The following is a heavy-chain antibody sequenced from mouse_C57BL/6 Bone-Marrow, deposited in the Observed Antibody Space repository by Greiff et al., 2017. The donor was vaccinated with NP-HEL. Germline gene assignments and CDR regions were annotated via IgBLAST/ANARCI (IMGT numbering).Heavy chain of an antibody. CDR2: IDPSDSYT. Sequence: QVQLQHPGAELVKPGASVKLSCKASGYAFTSYWMQWVKQRPGQGLEWIGEIDPSDSYTNYNQKFKGKATLTVDTSSSTAYMQLSSLTSEDSAVYYCARTGTADYWYFDVWGTGTTVTVSS. D-gene: IGHD1-2*01. CDR1: GYAFTSYW. J-gene: IGHJ1*03. V-gene: IGHV1-50*01. CDR3: ARTGTADYWYFDV.